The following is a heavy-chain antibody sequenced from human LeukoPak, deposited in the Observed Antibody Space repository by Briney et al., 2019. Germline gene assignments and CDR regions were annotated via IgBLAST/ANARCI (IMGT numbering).Heavy chain of an antibody. Sequence: GRSLRLSCAASGFTFDTYDMHWLRQAPGKGLEWVAVISYDGNNENYVDSVKGRFTISRDNSKNTLYLQMNSLRAEDTAVYYGATRSIYYYYIDYWGQGTLVTVSS. CDR2: ISYDGNNE. V-gene: IGHV3-30*03. D-gene: IGHD3-22*01. CDR3: ATRSIYYYYIDY. CDR1: GFTFDTYD. J-gene: IGHJ4*02.